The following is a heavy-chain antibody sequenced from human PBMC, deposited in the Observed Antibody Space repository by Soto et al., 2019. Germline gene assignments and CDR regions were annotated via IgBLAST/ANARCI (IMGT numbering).Heavy chain of an antibody. J-gene: IGHJ6*02. CDR2: ISYDGSNK. CDR3: AKDFTVAAAGRGMDV. CDR1: GFTFSSYG. D-gene: IGHD6-13*01. Sequence: GGSLRLSCAASGFTFSSYGMHWVRQAPGKGLEWVAVISYDGSNKYYADSVKGRFTISRDNSKNTLYLQMNSLRAEDTAVYYCAKDFTVAAAGRGMDVWGQGTTVTVSS. V-gene: IGHV3-30*18.